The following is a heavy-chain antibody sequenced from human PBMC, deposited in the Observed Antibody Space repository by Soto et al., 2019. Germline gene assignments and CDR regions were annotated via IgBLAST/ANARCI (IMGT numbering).Heavy chain of an antibody. CDR2: IYWDDDK. D-gene: IGHD4-17*01. V-gene: IGHV2-5*02. CDR1: GFSLSTSPVG. J-gene: IGHJ1*01. Sequence: QITLKESGPTLVRPTQTLTLTCTFSGFSLSTSPVGVGWIRQPPGKALEWLALIYWDDDKRYRPSLRGRVTITKDTYKNQVDLTMTNMDPVDKAKYYCAHRRDYGDGYFQHQGHGILVTDS. CDR3: AHRRDYGDGYFQH.